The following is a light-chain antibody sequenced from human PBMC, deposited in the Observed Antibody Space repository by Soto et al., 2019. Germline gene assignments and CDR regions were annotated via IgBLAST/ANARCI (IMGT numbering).Light chain of an antibody. CDR1: QSVSTA. Sequence: EVVLTQSPGTLSLSPGERATLSCRASQSVSTAVGWYQQKPGQAARLLIYGASNRATGIPDRFSGSGSGTDFTLTISRLEPEDFAVYYCQQYDRSPRTFGQGTKVEIK. CDR2: GAS. V-gene: IGKV3-20*01. J-gene: IGKJ1*01. CDR3: QQYDRSPRT.